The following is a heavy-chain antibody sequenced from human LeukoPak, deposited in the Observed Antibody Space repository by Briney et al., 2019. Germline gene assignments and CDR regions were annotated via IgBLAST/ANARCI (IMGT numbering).Heavy chain of an antibody. V-gene: IGHV3-23*01. CDR1: GLTFSNSA. CDR2: VSGASGKS. Sequence: GGSLRLSCAASGLTFSNSAMSWVRQARGKGLEWVSMVSGASGKSYSADSVKGRFTVSRDDSKNTLFLQMNSLRVDDTAVYYCATWGHVEYWGQGTQVTVSS. D-gene: IGHD3-16*01. J-gene: IGHJ4*02. CDR3: ATWGHVEY.